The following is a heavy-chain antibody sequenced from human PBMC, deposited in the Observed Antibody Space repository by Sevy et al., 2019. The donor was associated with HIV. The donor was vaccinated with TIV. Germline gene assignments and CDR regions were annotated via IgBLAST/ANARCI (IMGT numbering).Heavy chain of an antibody. Sequence: SETLSLTCTVSGGSFTSSDSYWSWIRQPPGEGLEWIGYIHYTRGTYYNPFLRRRVAMSVDTSEKQFSLKLSFLTAADTAVYYCASKRGYNDGPFDYWGQGTLVTVSS. CDR1: GGSFTSSDSY. CDR2: IHYTRGT. CDR3: ASKRGYNDGPFDY. J-gene: IGHJ4*02. D-gene: IGHD5-12*01. V-gene: IGHV4-30-4*01.